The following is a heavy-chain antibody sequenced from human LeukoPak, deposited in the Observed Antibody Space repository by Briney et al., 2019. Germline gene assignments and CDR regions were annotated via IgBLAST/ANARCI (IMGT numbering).Heavy chain of an antibody. V-gene: IGHV4-34*12. Sequence: SETPSLTCAVYGGSFSGDYWSWIRPPPGKGLECGGQIIHSGSTNYNTSLQSRVTISVDTSKNQIPLKLRSVTGEDTARYYFARGVYYFDYWGQGTLVTVSS. CDR3: ARGVYYFDY. J-gene: IGHJ4*02. CDR1: GGSFSGDY. CDR2: IIHSGST. D-gene: IGHD2-8*01.